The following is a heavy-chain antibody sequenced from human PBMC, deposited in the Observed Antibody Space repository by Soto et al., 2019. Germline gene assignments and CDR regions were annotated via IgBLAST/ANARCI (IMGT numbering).Heavy chain of an antibody. Sequence: VQLVQSGAEVKKPGASVKVSCKASGYTFTGYDMHWVRQAPGQGLEWMGWINPNSGGTSYAQKFQGRVTMTRDTSISTAYMELSSLRSDDTAVYYCAMITMAYFDYWGQGALVTVSS. CDR1: GYTFTGYD. J-gene: IGHJ4*02. V-gene: IGHV1-2*02. CDR2: INPNSGGT. D-gene: IGHD3-10*01. CDR3: AMITMAYFDY.